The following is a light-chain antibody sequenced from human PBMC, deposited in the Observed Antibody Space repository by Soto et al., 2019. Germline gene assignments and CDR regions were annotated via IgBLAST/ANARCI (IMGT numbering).Light chain of an antibody. CDR3: QQRSNWPPT. Sequence: EIVLTQSPATLSLSPGDRATLSCRASQRVSSYLAWYQQKPGQAPRLLIYDASNKAPGIPARFSGSGSGTDFTLTISSLEPEDFAVYYCQQRSNWPPTFGQGTKLEIK. CDR1: QRVSSY. V-gene: IGKV3-11*01. CDR2: DAS. J-gene: IGKJ2*01.